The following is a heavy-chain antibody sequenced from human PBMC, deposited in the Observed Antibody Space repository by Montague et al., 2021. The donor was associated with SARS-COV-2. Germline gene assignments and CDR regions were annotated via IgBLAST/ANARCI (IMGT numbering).Heavy chain of an antibody. CDR3: ARHLPVGGVRP. CDR2: INHSGST. CDR1: GGSISSYY. D-gene: IGHD2-15*01. V-gene: IGHV4-59*08. Sequence: SETLSLTCTVYGGSISSYYWSWIRQPPGKGLEWIGYINHSGSTNYNPSLKSRVTISVDTSKNQFSLKLSSVTAADTAVYYCARHLPVGGVRPWGQGTLGTGSS. J-gene: IGHJ5*02.